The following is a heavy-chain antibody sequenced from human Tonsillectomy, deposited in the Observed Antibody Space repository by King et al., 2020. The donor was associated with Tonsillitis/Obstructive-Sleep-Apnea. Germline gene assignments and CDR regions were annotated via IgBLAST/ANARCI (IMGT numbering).Heavy chain of an antibody. CDR2: ITPSGVCT. V-gene: IGHV1-46*01. Sequence: VQLAESGAEVKKPVASEKVSCKAAGYTFTSYYMHLVRQAPGQWLEWSGIITPSGVCTSYAQKFKGRITMTRDTSTSTVYMELSSLRSEDTAVYYCARDMSDQIEYSSSLASSDYWGQGTLVTVSS. CDR1: GYTFTSYY. CDR3: ARDMSDQIEYSSSLASSDY. J-gene: IGHJ4*02. D-gene: IGHD6-6*01.